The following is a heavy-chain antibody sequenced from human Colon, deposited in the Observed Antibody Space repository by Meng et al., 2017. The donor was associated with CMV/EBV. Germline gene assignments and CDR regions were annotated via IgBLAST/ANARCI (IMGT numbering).Heavy chain of an antibody. CDR1: GLTFGTYT. J-gene: IGHJ5*02. Sequence: LSCVVSGLTFGTYTMNWVRQAPGKGLEWVASINSYADNIGYAGSVKGRFTISRDNAKNSLYLHLNSLAAEDTAVYFCVREVRRSWFDPWGQGTLVTVSS. D-gene: IGHD4-11*01. CDR2: INSYADNI. V-gene: IGHV3-21*01. CDR3: VREVRRSWFDP.